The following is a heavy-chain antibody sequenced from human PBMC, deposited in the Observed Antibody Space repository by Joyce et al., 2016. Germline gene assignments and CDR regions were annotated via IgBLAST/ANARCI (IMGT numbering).Heavy chain of an antibody. CDR1: GFSFSTYW. CDR3: AREYWGPRG. Sequence: EVQLVESGGTLVQPGESLRRSCAASGFSFSTYWMTWVRQAPGKGLEWVANIKEDGSETNYVDSVKGRFTISRDNAKTSLYLHISSLRGDDTAVYYCAREYWGPRGWGQGTLVTVSS. V-gene: IGHV3-7*01. D-gene: IGHD7-27*01. CDR2: IKEDGSET. J-gene: IGHJ4*02.